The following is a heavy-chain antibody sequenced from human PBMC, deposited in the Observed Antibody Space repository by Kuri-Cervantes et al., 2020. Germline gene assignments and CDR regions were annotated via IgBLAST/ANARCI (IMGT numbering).Heavy chain of an antibody. V-gene: IGHV3-21*01. CDR1: GFTFSSYE. Sequence: GGSLRLSCAASGFTFSSYEMNWVRQAPGKGLEWVSSISSSSTYTYYTDSVKGRFTISRDNARNSLFLQMNSLRDEDTAVYYCAHTGERDFDYWGQGTLITVSS. CDR3: AHTGERDFDY. CDR2: ISSSSTYT. J-gene: IGHJ4*02. D-gene: IGHD7-27*01.